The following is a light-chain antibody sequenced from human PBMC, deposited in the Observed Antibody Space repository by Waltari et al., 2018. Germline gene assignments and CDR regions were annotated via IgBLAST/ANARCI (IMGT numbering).Light chain of an antibody. CDR2: WAS. CDR3: QQYYTTPRT. V-gene: IGKV4-1*01. Sequence: DIVMTQSPDFLAVSPGERATINCRSSQSVFFTSIDKHYLAWFQQKPGQSPKLLIYWASTRQSGVPDRFSGSGSGTEFSLTIDNLQAEDVAVYYCQQYYTTPRTFGQGTKLEIK. CDR1: QSVFFTSIDKHY. J-gene: IGKJ2*01.